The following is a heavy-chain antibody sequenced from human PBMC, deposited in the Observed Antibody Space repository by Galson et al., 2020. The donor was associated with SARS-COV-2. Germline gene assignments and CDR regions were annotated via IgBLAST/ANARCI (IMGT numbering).Heavy chain of an antibody. Sequence: SGPPLVKPTQTLTLTCNFSGFSLSPSGMCVSWIRQPPGKALEWLALIDWDDDKYYSTSLKTRLTISKDTSKNQVVLTMTNMDPVDTVTYYCARISGWDYVMDVWGQGTTVTVSS. V-gene: IGHV2-70*01. CDR3: ARISGWDYVMDV. CDR2: IDWDDDK. J-gene: IGHJ6*02. CDR1: GFSLSPSGMC. D-gene: IGHD3-9*01.